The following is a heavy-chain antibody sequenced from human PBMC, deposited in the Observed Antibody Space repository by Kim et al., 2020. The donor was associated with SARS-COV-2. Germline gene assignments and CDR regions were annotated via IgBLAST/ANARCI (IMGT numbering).Heavy chain of an antibody. J-gene: IGHJ6*02. V-gene: IGHV3-53*04. CDR3: ARNKLNYYDYVWGSYRPSHYYGMDV. Sequence: GGSLRLSFAASGFTVSSNYMSWVRQAPGKGLEWVSVIYSGGSTYYADSVKGRFTISRHNSKNTLYLQMNSLRAEDTAVYYCARNKLNYYDYVWGSYRPSHYYGMDVWGQGTTVTVSS. CDR1: GFTVSSNY. CDR2: IYSGGST. D-gene: IGHD3-16*02.